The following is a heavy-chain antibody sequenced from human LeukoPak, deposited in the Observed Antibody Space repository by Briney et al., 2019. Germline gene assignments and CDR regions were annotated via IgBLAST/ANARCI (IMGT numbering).Heavy chain of an antibody. CDR3: AKDPNGDYDGYMDV. J-gene: IGHJ6*03. V-gene: IGHV3-21*01. Sequence: AGGFLRLSCAASGFAFNTYSMNWVRQAPGKGLEWVSFIFSSSTYIYYTDSVKGRFTISRDNSKNTLYLQMNSLRAEDTAVYYCAKDPNGDYDGYMDVWGKGTTVTVSS. CDR1: GFAFNTYS. D-gene: IGHD4-17*01. CDR2: IFSSSTYI.